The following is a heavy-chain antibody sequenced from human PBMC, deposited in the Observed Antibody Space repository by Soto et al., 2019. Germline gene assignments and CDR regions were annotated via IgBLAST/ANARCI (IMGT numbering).Heavy chain of an antibody. CDR3: ARDQGYSGYDWGYYYYGMDV. CDR1: GGSITSDYSC. J-gene: IGHJ6*02. V-gene: IGHV4-30-4*01. D-gene: IGHD5-12*01. Sequence: SETLSLTCTVSGGSITSDYSCWSWIRQPPGEGLEWIGHIFDSGTTYTNPSLRSQVAISLDTSKNHFSLTLSSVTAADTAVYYCARDQGYSGYDWGYYYYGMDVWGQGTTVTVS. CDR2: IFDSGTT.